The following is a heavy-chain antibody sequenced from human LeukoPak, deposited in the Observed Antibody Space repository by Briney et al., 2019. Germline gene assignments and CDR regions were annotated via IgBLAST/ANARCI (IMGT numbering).Heavy chain of an antibody. D-gene: IGHD4-17*01. CDR2: INHSGST. Sequence: PSETLSLTCAVYGGSFSGYYWNWIRQPPGKGLEGIGEINHSGSTHYNPSLKSRVTMSVDTSKNQFSMKLSSVTAADTAVYYCARDETTPLPGAYWGQGTLVTVSS. J-gene: IGHJ4*02. CDR3: ARDETTPLPGAY. V-gene: IGHV4-34*01. CDR1: GGSFSGYY.